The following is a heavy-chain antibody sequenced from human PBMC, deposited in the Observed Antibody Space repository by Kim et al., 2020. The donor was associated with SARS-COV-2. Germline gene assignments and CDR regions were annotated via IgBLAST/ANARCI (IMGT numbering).Heavy chain of an antibody. Sequence: GGSLRLSCAASGFTFSNYAMRWVRQAPGKGLEWVAAICHSGGNKYYADSVKGRFTISRDNSKNTLYLQVNSLRAEDTAVYYCAKQTCTTFGVVIGDYYCYLGVVGSGQGTTVTVSS. J-gene: IGHJ6*02. D-gene: IGHD3-3*01. CDR3: AKQTCTTFGVVIGDYYCYLGVVG. CDR2: ICHSGGNK. V-gene: IGHV3-23*01. CDR1: GFTFSNYA.